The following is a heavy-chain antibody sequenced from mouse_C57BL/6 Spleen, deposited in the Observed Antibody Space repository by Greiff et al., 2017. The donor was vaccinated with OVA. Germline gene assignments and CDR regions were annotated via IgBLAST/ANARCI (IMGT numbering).Heavy chain of an antibody. Sequence: QVQLQQPGAELVKPGASVKLSCKASGYTFTSYWMHWVKQRPGQGLEWIGMIHPNSGSTNYNEKFKSKATLTVDKSSSTAYMQLSSLTSEDSAVYYCARPITTVPSYYAMDYWGQGTSVTVSS. J-gene: IGHJ4*01. CDR3: ARPITTVPSYYAMDY. D-gene: IGHD1-1*01. V-gene: IGHV1-64*01. CDR1: GYTFTSYW. CDR2: IHPNSGST.